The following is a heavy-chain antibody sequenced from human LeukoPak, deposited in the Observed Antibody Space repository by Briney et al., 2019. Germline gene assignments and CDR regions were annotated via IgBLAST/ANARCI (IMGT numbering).Heavy chain of an antibody. CDR2: IYYSGSS. CDR3: ASHTKYGDYVRWFDP. V-gene: IGHV4-39*01. Sequence: SETLSLTCTVAGGSINSSSYYWGWIRQPPGKGLEWIGSIYYSGSSYYNPSLKRRVSILVDTSKNQFSLRLSSVTAADTAVYYCASHTKYGDYVRWFDPWGQGTLVTVSS. D-gene: IGHD4-17*01. J-gene: IGHJ5*02. CDR1: GGSINSSSYY.